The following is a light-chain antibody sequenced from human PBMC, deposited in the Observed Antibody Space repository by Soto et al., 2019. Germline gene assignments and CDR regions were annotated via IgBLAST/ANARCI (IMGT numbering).Light chain of an antibody. CDR3: QQYNNWPRIT. Sequence: EIVLTQSPGTLSLSPGERATLCCMAIHSVSSSNLAWYQQKPGQAPRLLIYGASTRATGIPARFSGSGSGTEFTLTISSLQSEDFAVYYCQQYNNWPRITFGQGTRLEIK. CDR2: GAS. V-gene: IGKV3-15*01. CDR1: HSVSSSN. J-gene: IGKJ5*01.